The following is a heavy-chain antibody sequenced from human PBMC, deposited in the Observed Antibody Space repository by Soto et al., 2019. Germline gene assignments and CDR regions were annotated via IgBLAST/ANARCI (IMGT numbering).Heavy chain of an antibody. V-gene: IGHV3-53*01. CDR3: ARDSTYYDILTGPLDV. CDR2: IYSGGST. Sequence: PGGSLRLSCAASGFTVSSNYMSWVRQAPGKGLEWVSVIYSGGSTYYADSVKGRFTISRDNSKNTLYLQMNSLRAEDTAVYYCARDSTYYDILTGPLDVWGQGTTVTVSS. CDR1: GFTVSSNY. J-gene: IGHJ6*02. D-gene: IGHD3-9*01.